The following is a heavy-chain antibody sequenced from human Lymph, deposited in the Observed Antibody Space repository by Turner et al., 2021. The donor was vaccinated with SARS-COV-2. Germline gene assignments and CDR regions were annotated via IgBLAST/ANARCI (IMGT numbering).Heavy chain of an antibody. Sequence: QVQLVESGGGVVQPGRSLRLSCAASGFTFSSYVIPWVRQAPGKGLEWVAVIWYDGSNKYYADSVKGRFTISRDNSKNTLFLQMNSLRAEDTAVYYCARGLGSSWYSGGFDYWGQGTLVTVSS. CDR1: GFTFSSYV. CDR3: ARGLGSSWYSGGFDY. D-gene: IGHD6-13*01. CDR2: IWYDGSNK. V-gene: IGHV3-33*01. J-gene: IGHJ4*02.